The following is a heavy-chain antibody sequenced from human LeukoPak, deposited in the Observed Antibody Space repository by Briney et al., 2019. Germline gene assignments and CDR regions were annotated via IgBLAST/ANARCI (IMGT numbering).Heavy chain of an antibody. CDR2: INHSGGT. Sequence: PSETLSLTCAVYGGSFSGYYWSWIRQPPGKGLEWIGEINHSGGTNYNPSLKSRVTISVDTSKNQFSLKLSSVTAADTAVYYCARAEIATLGYFDLWGRGTLVTVSS. J-gene: IGHJ2*01. V-gene: IGHV4-34*01. D-gene: IGHD6-13*01. CDR3: ARAEIATLGYFDL. CDR1: GGSFSGYY.